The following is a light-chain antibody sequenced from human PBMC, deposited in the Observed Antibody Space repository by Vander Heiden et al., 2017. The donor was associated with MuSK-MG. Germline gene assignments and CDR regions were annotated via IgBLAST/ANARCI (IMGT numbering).Light chain of an antibody. CDR1: QSISAY. CDR2: ASS. CDR3: QQSDSPPLT. V-gene: IGKV1-39*01. Sequence: DIQMTQSPSSLAASVGDRVTITCRASQSISAYLNWYQQKPGKAPKLLIYASSSLHSGVPSRFSGSGSGTDFTLTISRLQPEDFATYYCQQSDSPPLTFGGGTKVEVK. J-gene: IGKJ4*01.